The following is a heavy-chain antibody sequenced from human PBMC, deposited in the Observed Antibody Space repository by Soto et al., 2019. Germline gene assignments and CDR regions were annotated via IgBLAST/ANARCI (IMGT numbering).Heavy chain of an antibody. J-gene: IGHJ4*02. Sequence: SETLSLTCTVSSDSISSSSFYWGWIRQPPGKGLEWIGHIFHTGATYQNPTLKSRLRMSVDTSKNQFSLNLSSVTATDTAVYYCARRRIVPTTNFDYWGQGTLVTVSS. V-gene: IGHV4-39*01. CDR2: IFHTGAT. D-gene: IGHD1-26*01. CDR3: ARRRIVPTTNFDY. CDR1: SDSISSSSFY.